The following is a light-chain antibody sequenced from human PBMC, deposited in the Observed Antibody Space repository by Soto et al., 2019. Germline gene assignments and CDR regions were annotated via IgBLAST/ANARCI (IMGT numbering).Light chain of an antibody. Sequence: AIQMTQSPSSVSASVGDRVTITCRASQDIGDDFGWYQQKPGKVPNLLIYVASSLQSGVPSRFSGSGSGTDFTLTISSLQPEDSATYYCLQDYNYPLTFGGGTKVEIK. CDR2: VAS. CDR1: QDIGDD. V-gene: IGKV1-6*02. J-gene: IGKJ4*01. CDR3: LQDYNYPLT.